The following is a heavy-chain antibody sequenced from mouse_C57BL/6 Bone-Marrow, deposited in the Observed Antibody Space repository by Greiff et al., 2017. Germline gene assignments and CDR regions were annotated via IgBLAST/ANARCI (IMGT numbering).Heavy chain of an antibody. V-gene: IGHV1-22*01. J-gene: IGHJ3*01. CDR1: GYTFTDYN. CDR3: ARGEVATVVATPASFAC. D-gene: IGHD1-1*01. Sequence: EVQLVESGPELVKPGASVKMSCKASGYTFTDYNMYWVKQSHGKSLEWIGYINPNNGGTSYNQKFKGKATLTVNKSSSPAYMELRSLTSEDSAVYYCARGEVATVVATPASFACWGHGTPVTVSA. CDR2: INPNNGGT.